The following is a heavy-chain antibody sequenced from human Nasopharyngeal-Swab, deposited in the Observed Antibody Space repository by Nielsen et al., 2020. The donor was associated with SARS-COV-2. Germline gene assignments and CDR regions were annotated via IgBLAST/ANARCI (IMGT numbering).Heavy chain of an antibody. CDR3: ARYKAAAGIWAFDI. CDR2: MYTSGST. D-gene: IGHD6-13*01. J-gene: IGHJ3*02. V-gene: IGHV4-61*02. Sequence: SETLSLTCTVSGGSISSGSYYWSWIRQPAGKGLEWIGRMYTSGSTTYNPSLKSRVTISIDTSKNQFSLKLTSVTAADTAMYFCARYKAAAGIWAFDIWGQGTMVTVSS. CDR1: GGSISSGSYY.